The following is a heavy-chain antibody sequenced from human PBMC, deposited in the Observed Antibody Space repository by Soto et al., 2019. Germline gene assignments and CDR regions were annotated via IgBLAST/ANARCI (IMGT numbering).Heavy chain of an antibody. CDR3: AREDDGGDRDYYGLDV. D-gene: IGHD2-21*02. V-gene: IGHV4-30-4*01. J-gene: IGHJ6*02. Sequence: QVQLQESGPGLVRPSQTLSLTCTVSGGSISSEYYHWTWIRQAPGKGLDWIGYIHYSGSVHYNLSLQSRLTMSVDTSKNLFSLKLSSVTAADTAVYFCAREDDGGDRDYYGLDVWGQGTTVTVSS. CDR2: IHYSGSV. CDR1: GGSISSEYYH.